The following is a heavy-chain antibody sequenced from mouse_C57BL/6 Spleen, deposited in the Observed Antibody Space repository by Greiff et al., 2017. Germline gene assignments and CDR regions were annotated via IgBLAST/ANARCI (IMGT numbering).Heavy chain of an antibody. CDR2: IRNKANGYTT. J-gene: IGHJ2*01. V-gene: IGHV7-3*01. CDR3: ARYWGKKSPYYLDY. D-gene: IGHD2-1*01. CDR1: GFTFTDYY. Sequence: EVQLVESGGGLVQPGGSLSLSCAASGFTFTDYYMSWVRQPPGKALEWLGFIRNKANGYTTEYSASVKGRFTISRDNSQSILYLQINALRAEDSATYCCARYWGKKSPYYLDYWGQGTTLTVSS.